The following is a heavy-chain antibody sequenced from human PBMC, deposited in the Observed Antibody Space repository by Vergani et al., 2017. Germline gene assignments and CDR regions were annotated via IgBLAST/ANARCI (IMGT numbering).Heavy chain of an antibody. CDR1: GGSFNSGSYY. V-gene: IGHV4-61*02. Sequence: QVQLQESGPGLVKPSQTLSLTCTVSGGSFNSGSYYWSWLRQPAGKRLEWIGRNHTNGVIHYNPSLNSLATISVDTSRNPISLKLTSVTATDTAIYFCARGNPYVDFDIWGQGTMITVSS. CDR3: ARGNPYVDFDI. D-gene: IGHD3-16*01. CDR2: NHTNGVI. J-gene: IGHJ3*02.